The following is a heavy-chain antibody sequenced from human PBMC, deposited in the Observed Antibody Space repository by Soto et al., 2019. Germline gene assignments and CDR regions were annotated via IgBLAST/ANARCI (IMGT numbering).Heavy chain of an antibody. CDR3: AREALSWVSVAGTYSASDY. V-gene: IGHV4-34*01. J-gene: IGHJ4*02. CDR1: GGSFSGYY. Sequence: QVQLQQWGAGLLKPSETLSLTCAVYGGSFSGYYWSWIRQPPGKGLEWIGEINHSGSTNYNPSLKSRVTISVDTSKNQFYLKLSSVTAADTAVYYCAREALSWVSVAGTYSASDYWGQGTLVTVSS. D-gene: IGHD6-19*01. CDR2: INHSGST.